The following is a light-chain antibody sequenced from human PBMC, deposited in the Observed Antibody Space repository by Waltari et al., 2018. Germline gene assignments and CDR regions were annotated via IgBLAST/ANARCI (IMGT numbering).Light chain of an antibody. CDR3: QMWDSNNDHPWV. Sequence: SYELTQPPSVSVSQGQTARITCSGDALPKQYAYWYQQKPGQAPVLVIYKDSERPSGIPERFSGSSSGTTVTLTISGVQAEDEADYYCQMWDSNNDHPWVFGGGTKLTVL. V-gene: IGLV3-25*03. J-gene: IGLJ3*02. CDR1: ALPKQY. CDR2: KDS.